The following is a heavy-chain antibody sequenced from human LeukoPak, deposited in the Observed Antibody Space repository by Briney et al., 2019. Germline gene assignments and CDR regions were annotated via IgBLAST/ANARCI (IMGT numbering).Heavy chain of an antibody. CDR2: IRPSGDWT. J-gene: IGHJ5*02. D-gene: IGHD2/OR15-2a*01. CDR1: GDSFTGYD. CDR3: ARDNSHEDITWWLDP. V-gene: IGHV1-46*01. Sequence: GASVIVSCKAAGDSFTGYDMHWVRRAPGQGLEWMGVIRPSGDWTSYAQKFQGRVTMTRDTSTSTDYIELSGLSSDDTAVYYCARDNSHEDITWWLDPWGQGTLVTVSS.